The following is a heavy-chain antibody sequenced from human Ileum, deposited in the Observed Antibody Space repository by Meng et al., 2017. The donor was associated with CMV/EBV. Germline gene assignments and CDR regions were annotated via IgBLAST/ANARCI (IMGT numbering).Heavy chain of an antibody. CDR2: TKPDGSRK. D-gene: IGHD6-19*01. V-gene: IGHV3-7*01. J-gene: IGHJ4*02. CDR1: GFTFSTSW. CDR3: ARGIIGVSGIDY. Sequence: GESLKISCAASGFTFSTSWMHWVRQAPGKGLEWVANTKPDGSRKYYVDSVKGRFTVSRENAKNSLFLQMNSLRDEDTAVYYCARGIIGVSGIDYWGQGALVTVSS.